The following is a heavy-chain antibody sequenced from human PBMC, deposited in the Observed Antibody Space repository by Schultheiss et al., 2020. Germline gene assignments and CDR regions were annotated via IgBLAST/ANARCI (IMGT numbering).Heavy chain of an antibody. CDR2: IYPGDSDT. V-gene: IGHV5-51*01. D-gene: IGHD2-2*03. Sequence: GGSLRLSCKGSGYSFTSYWIGWVRQMPGKGLEWMGIIYPGDSDTRYSPSFQGQVTISADKSISTAYLQWSSLKASDTAMYYCARRVGYCSSTSCPTRPYFGYWGQGTLVNVS. CDR1: GYSFTSYW. J-gene: IGHJ4*02. CDR3: ARRVGYCSSTSCPTRPYFGY.